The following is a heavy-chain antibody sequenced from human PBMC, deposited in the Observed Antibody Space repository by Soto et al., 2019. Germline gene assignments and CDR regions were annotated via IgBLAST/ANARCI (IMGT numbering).Heavy chain of an antibody. Sequence: GGSLRLSCAASTFLLSRYGMHWVRQAPGKGLEWVASAWYDGSKEYYADSLKGRSTISRDTSKNTMYLQMSSLRVDDTAVYFCARDSREGPGLNYVMAVWGQGTRVIVS. CDR3: ARDSREGPGLNYVMAV. D-gene: IGHD1-26*01. V-gene: IGHV3-33*01. CDR1: TFLLSRYG. CDR2: AWYDGSKE. J-gene: IGHJ6*02.